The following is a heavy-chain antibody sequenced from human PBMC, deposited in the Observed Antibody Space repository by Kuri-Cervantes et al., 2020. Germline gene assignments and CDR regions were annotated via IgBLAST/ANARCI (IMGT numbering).Heavy chain of an antibody. J-gene: IGHJ4*02. V-gene: IGHV3-72*01. CDR2: TRNKANSYTT. Sequence: GESLKIPCAASGFTLTSYAMSWVRQAPGKGLEWVGRTRNKANSYTTEYAASVKGRFTISRDDSKNSLYLQMNSLRAEDTAVYYCAKDLGRYCSSTSCLSFDYWGQGTLVTVSS. D-gene: IGHD2-2*01. CDR3: AKDLGRYCSSTSCLSFDY. CDR1: GFTLTSYA.